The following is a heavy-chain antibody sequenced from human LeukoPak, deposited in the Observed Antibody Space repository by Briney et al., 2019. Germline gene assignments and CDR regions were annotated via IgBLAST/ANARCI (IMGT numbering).Heavy chain of an antibody. D-gene: IGHD2-2*01. CDR3: ATSSNAPGNH. Sequence: GSLRLSCAASGFTFNNYAMTWVRQTPGKGLEWVANIKEDGSAQYYVGSVKGRFTISRDNAKNSLNLQMNSLRAEDTAVYYCATSSNAPGNHWGQGTLVTVSS. J-gene: IGHJ5*02. CDR2: IKEDGSAQ. CDR1: GFTFNNYA. V-gene: IGHV3-7*01.